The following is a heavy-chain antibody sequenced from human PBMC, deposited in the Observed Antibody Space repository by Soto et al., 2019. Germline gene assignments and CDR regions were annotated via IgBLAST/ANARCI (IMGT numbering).Heavy chain of an antibody. V-gene: IGHV3-48*01. CDR2: IGSTSGTI. CDR1: GFTFSNYS. D-gene: IGHD6-19*01. Sequence: EVQLVESGGGLVQPGGSLRLSCAASGFTFSNYSMSWVRQAPGKGLEWVSYIGSTSGTILYADSVKGRFTISRDNTRNSLYLQINSLRAEDTAVYYCARLAVKSRDYWGQGTLVTVSS. J-gene: IGHJ4*02. CDR3: ARLAVKSRDY.